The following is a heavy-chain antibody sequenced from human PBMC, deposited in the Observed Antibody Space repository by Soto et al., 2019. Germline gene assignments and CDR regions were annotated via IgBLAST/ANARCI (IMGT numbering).Heavy chain of an antibody. CDR2: IYYSGST. CDR1: GGSISSYY. J-gene: IGHJ1*01. D-gene: IGHD3-10*01. CDR3: ARVAGAYREVYFQH. V-gene: IGHV4-59*01. Sequence: PSETLSLTCTVSGGSISSYYWSWIRQPPGKGLEWIGYIYYSGSTNYNPSLKSRVTISVDTSKNQFSLKLSSVTAADTAVYYCARVAGAYREVYFQHWGQGTLVTSPQ.